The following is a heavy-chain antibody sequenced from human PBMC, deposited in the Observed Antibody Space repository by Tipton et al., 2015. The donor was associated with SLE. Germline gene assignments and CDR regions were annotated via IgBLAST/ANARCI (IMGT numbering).Heavy chain of an antibody. D-gene: IGHD4-17*01. J-gene: IGHJ6*03. CDR2: ISSSGSTI. V-gene: IGHV3-48*03. CDR3: ARESTVTTYYMDV. Sequence: GSLRLSCAASGFTFSSYEMNWVRQAPGKGLEWVSYISSSGSTIYYADSVKGRFTISRDNAKNSLYLQMNSLRAEDTAVYYCARESTVTTYYMDVWGKGTTVTVSS. CDR1: GFTFSSYE.